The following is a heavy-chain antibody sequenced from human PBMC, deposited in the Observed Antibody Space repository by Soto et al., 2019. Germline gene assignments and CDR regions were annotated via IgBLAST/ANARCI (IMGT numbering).Heavy chain of an antibody. Sequence: GGSLRLSCAASGFTFSSYWMHWVRQAPGKGLVWVSRINSDGSSTSYADSVKGRFTISRDNAKNTLYLQMNSLRAEDTAVYYCARAQEGSGSVRYYMDVWGKGTTVTVSS. J-gene: IGHJ6*03. V-gene: IGHV3-74*01. CDR3: ARAQEGSGSVRYYMDV. CDR1: GFTFSSYW. CDR2: INSDGSST. D-gene: IGHD3-10*01.